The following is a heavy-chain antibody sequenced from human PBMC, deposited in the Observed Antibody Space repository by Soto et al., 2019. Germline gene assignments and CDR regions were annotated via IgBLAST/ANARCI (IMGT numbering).Heavy chain of an antibody. D-gene: IGHD2-2*01. Sequence: PSETLSLTCAVSGGSISSSGNSWSWIRQPPGKGLEWIGYIYHSGSTYYNPSLKSRVTISVDRSKNQFSLKLSSVTAADTAVYYCARVPDRWGQGTLVTVSS. J-gene: IGHJ5*02. CDR2: IYHSGST. CDR1: GGSISSSGNS. V-gene: IGHV4-30-2*01. CDR3: ARVPDR.